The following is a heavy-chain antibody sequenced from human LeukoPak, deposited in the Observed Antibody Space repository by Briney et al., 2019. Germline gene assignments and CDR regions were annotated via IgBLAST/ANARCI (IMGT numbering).Heavy chain of an antibody. CDR2: INHSGST. Sequence: PSETLSLTCAVYGGSFSGYYWSWIRQPPGKGLEWIGEINHSGSTNYNPSLKSRVTISVDTSKNQFSLKLSSVTAADTAVYYCARGPYGTKFQSWGQGTLVTVSS. V-gene: IGHV4-34*01. J-gene: IGHJ5*02. CDR1: GGSFSGYY. CDR3: ARGPYGTKFQS. D-gene: IGHD1-7*01.